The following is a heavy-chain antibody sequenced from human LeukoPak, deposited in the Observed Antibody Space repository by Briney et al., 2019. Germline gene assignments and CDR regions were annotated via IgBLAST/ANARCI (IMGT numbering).Heavy chain of an antibody. CDR2: INHSGST. CDR1: GGSFNGYY. V-gene: IGHV4-34*01. J-gene: IGHJ4*02. Sequence: SETLSLTCAVYGGSFNGYYWSWIRQPPGKGLEWIGEINHSGSTNYNPSLKSRVTISVDTSKNQFSLKLSSVTAADTAVYYCARPGVGATIDYWGQGTLVTVSS. D-gene: IGHD1-26*01. CDR3: ARPGVGATIDY.